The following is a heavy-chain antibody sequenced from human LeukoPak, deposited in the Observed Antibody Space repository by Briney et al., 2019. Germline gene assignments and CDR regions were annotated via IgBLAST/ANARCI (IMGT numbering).Heavy chain of an antibody. V-gene: IGHV4-39*01. J-gene: IGHJ4*02. CDR3: AKTYYYDPFDF. Sequence: PSETLSLTCTVSGGSISSSSYYWGWIRQPPGKGLEWIGNICYSGSTYYNPSLKSRVTISVDTSKNQFSLKLSSVTAADTAVHYCAKTYYYDPFDFWGQGTLVTVSS. D-gene: IGHD3-22*01. CDR2: ICYSGST. CDR1: GGSISSSSYY.